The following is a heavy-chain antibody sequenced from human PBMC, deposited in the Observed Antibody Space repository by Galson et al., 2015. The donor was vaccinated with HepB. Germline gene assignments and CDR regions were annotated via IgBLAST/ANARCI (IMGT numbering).Heavy chain of an antibody. CDR3: ARRFSGGSCYHWFAP. Sequence: SVKVSCKASGYTFTSYDINWVRQAPGQGLEWMGWMNTNSGNTGYAQKFQGRVTMTRDTSISTAYMELGSLRSDDTAVYYCARRFSGGSCYHWFAPFCQRTLVTVSS. V-gene: IGHV1-8*01. D-gene: IGHD2-15*01. J-gene: IGHJ5*02. CDR1: GYTFTSYD. CDR2: MNTNSGNT.